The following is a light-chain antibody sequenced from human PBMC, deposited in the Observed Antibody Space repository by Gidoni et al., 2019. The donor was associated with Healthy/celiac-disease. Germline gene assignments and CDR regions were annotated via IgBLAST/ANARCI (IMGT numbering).Light chain of an antibody. CDR3: QQRSNWPPLT. Sequence: EIVLTQSPATLPLSPGERATLSCRASRSVSSYLAWYQQKPGQAPRLLIYDASNRATGIPARCSGSGSGTDFTLTISSLEPEDFAVYYCQQRSNWPPLTFXGXTKVEIK. V-gene: IGKV3-11*01. CDR2: DAS. J-gene: IGKJ4*01. CDR1: RSVSSY.